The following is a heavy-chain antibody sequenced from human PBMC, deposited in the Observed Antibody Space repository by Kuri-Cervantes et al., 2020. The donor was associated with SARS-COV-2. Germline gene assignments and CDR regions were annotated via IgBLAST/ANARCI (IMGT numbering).Heavy chain of an antibody. D-gene: IGHD6-13*01. V-gene: IGHV3-48*03. CDR1: GFTFSSYE. CDR3: ARKQLGPPDY. CDR2: ISSSGSTI. J-gene: IGHJ4*02. Sequence: GESLKISCAASGFTFSSYEMNWVRQAPGKGLEWVSYISSSGSTIYFADSVTGRFTISRDNANNSLYLQMNSLRAEDTAVYYCARKQLGPPDYWGQGTLVTVSS.